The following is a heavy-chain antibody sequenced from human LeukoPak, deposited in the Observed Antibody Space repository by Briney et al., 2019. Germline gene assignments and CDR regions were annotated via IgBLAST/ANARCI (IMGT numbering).Heavy chain of an antibody. Sequence: GGSLRLSCAASGFTFSSYAMSWVRQAPGKGLEWVSAISGSGGSTYYADSVKGRFTISRDNSKNTLYLQMNSLRAEDTAGYYCAKKATYYDFWSGYRYNWFDPWGQGTLVTVSS. V-gene: IGHV3-23*01. CDR1: GFTFSSYA. CDR2: ISGSGGST. D-gene: IGHD3-3*01. CDR3: AKKATYYDFWSGYRYNWFDP. J-gene: IGHJ5*02.